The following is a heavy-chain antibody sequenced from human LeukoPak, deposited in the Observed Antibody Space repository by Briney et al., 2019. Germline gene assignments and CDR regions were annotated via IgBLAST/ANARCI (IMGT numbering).Heavy chain of an antibody. D-gene: IGHD3-16*02. CDR3: AKALDQDTVIALDS. Sequence: GGSLRLSCSASGFTFSTYAMRWVRPAPGKGLEWVSSISGSGGSTYYPDSVKGRFTISRDNSKNTLYLQMNSLRAEDTSIYVCAKALDQDTVIALDSWGQGTLVTVSS. V-gene: IGHV3-23*01. CDR2: ISGSGGST. CDR1: GFTFSTYA. J-gene: IGHJ4*02.